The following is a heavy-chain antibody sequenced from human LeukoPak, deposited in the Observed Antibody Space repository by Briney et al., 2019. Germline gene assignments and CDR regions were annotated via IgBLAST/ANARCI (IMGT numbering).Heavy chain of an antibody. Sequence: GESLKISCKGSGYSFTSYWIGWVRQMPGKGLEWMGIIYPGDSDTRYSPSFQGQVTISADKSISTAYQQWSSLKASDTAMYYCARREIAVAGMDYFDYWGQGTLVTVSS. J-gene: IGHJ4*02. CDR3: ARREIAVAGMDYFDY. CDR2: IYPGDSDT. V-gene: IGHV5-51*01. D-gene: IGHD6-19*01. CDR1: GYSFTSYW.